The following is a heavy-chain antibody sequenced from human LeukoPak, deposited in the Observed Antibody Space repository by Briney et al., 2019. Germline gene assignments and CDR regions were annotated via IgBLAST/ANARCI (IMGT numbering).Heavy chain of an antibody. D-gene: IGHD5-24*01. CDR2: ISSSGSTI. Sequence: PGGSLRLSCAASGFTFSDYYMSWIRQAPGKGLEWVSCISSSGSTIYYADSVKGRFTISRDNAKNSLYLQMNSLRAEDTAVYYCAKDPYGSTNYFDYWGQGTLVTVSS. V-gene: IGHV3-11*04. J-gene: IGHJ4*02. CDR3: AKDPYGSTNYFDY. CDR1: GFTFSDYY.